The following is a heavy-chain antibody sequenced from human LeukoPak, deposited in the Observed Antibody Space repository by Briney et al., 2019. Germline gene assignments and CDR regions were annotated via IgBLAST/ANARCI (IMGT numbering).Heavy chain of an antibody. J-gene: IGHJ4*02. D-gene: IGHD6-6*01. CDR1: GDSVGSYY. Sequence: SETLSLTCTVSGDSVGSYYWSWIRQPAGKGLEWIGRVYTSGSTNYNPSLKSRVTMSVDTSKNQISLKVNSVTAADTAVYYCARESYSTSYLFDFWGQGTLVTVSS. CDR3: ARESYSTSYLFDF. CDR2: VYTSGST. V-gene: IGHV4-4*07.